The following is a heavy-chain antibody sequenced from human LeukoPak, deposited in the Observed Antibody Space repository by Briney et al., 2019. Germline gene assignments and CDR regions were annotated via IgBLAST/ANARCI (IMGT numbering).Heavy chain of an antibody. Sequence: GESLKVSCKASGYTFTGYYMHWVRQAPGQGLEWMGWINPNSGGTNYAQKFQGRVTMTRDTSISTAYMELSRLRSDDTAVYYCARGDYYDSGVYYYDWGQGTLVTVSS. CDR3: ARGDYYDSGVYYYD. D-gene: IGHD3-22*01. CDR2: INPNSGGT. J-gene: IGHJ4*02. CDR1: GYTFTGYY. V-gene: IGHV1-2*02.